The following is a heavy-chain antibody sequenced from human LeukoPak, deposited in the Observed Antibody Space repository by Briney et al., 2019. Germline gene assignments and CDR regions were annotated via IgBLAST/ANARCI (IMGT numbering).Heavy chain of an antibody. D-gene: IGHD3-22*01. CDR1: GGTFSSYA. Sequence: GASVKVSCKASGGTFSSYAISWVRQAPGQGLEWMGRIIPIFGIANYAQKFQGRVTITADKSTSTAYKELSSLRSEDTAVYYCARDIYYDSSGYSISFDPWGQGTLVTVSS. CDR2: IIPIFGIA. J-gene: IGHJ5*02. CDR3: ARDIYYDSSGYSISFDP. V-gene: IGHV1-69*04.